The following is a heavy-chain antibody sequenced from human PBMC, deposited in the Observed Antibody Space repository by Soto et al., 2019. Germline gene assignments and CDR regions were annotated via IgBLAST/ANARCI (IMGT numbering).Heavy chain of an antibody. Sequence: ASVKVSCKASGYTFTSYDINWVRQATGQGLEWMGWMNPNSGNTNYAQKLQGRVTMTTDTSTSTAYMELRSLRSDDTAVYYCARDLHDYGDYVLPFDYWGQGTLVTVSS. CDR2: MNPNSGNT. CDR1: GYTFTSYD. CDR3: ARDLHDYGDYVLPFDY. J-gene: IGHJ4*02. D-gene: IGHD4-17*01. V-gene: IGHV1-18*01.